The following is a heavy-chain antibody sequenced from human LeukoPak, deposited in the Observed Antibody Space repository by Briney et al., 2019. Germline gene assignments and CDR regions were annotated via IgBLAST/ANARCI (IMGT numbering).Heavy chain of an antibody. D-gene: IGHD3-22*01. CDR1: GFTFSSYA. J-gene: IGHJ5*02. Sequence: GGSLRLSCAASGFTFSSYAMSWVRQAPGKGLEWVSGISGSGGNTYYADSVKGRFTISRDNFKNMVYLQMNSLRAEDTAVYYCAKASGVVINWFDPWGQGTLVTVSS. CDR3: AKASGVVINWFDP. V-gene: IGHV3-23*01. CDR2: ISGSGGNT.